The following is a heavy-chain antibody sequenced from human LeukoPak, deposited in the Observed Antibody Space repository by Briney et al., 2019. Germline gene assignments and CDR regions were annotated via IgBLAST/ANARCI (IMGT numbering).Heavy chain of an antibody. Sequence: GXSLRLSCAASGFTFSSYWMSWVRQAPGKGPEWVANIKQDGSEKYYVDSLKGRFTISRDNAKNSLYLQMNSLRAEDTAVYYCARDIGKGSSWANWFDPWGQGTLVTVSS. D-gene: IGHD6-13*01. CDR3: ARDIGKGSSWANWFDP. J-gene: IGHJ5*02. CDR2: IKQDGSEK. V-gene: IGHV3-7*01. CDR1: GFTFSSYW.